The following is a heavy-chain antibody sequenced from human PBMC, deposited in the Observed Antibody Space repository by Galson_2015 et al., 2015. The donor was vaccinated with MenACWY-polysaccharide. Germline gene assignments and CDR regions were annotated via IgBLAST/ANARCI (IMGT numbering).Heavy chain of an antibody. V-gene: IGHV3-23*01. Sequence: ALILAGAASGFTFSSCARSWGRQAPGTGLEWVSGISGSGGTAYCADSVKGGFTISRDNSKNTLYLQMNSLRAEDTAVYYCAKRMTTVGAFDIWGHGTMVTVSS. CDR1: GFTFSSCA. J-gene: IGHJ3*02. CDR2: ISGSGGTA. D-gene: IGHD4-23*01. CDR3: AKRMTTVGAFDI.